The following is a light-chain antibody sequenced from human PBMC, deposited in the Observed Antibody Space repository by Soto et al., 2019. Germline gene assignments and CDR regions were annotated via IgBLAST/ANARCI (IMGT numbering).Light chain of an antibody. Sequence: ETVLTQSPGTLSLTPGERVTLSCRASQSVRSSYLAWYQQKPGQAPRLLIYGASGRATGIPDRFSGSGSGTDFTLTISRLEPEDFAVYYSQQYGNPPHTFGQGTKVEIK. CDR3: QQYGNPPHT. V-gene: IGKV3-20*01. CDR1: QSVRSSY. J-gene: IGKJ1*01. CDR2: GAS.